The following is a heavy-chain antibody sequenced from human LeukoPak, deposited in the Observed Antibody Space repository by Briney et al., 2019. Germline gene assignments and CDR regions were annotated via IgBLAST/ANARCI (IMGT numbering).Heavy chain of an antibody. J-gene: IGHJ5*02. V-gene: IGHV3-23*01. CDR2: ISGSGGST. D-gene: IGHD6-13*01. CDR3: AREGEYSSSYNWFDP. CDR1: GFTFSSYG. Sequence: GSLRLSCAASGFTFSSYGMSWVRQAPGKGLEWVSAISGSGGSTYYADSVKGRFTISRDNSKNTLYLQMNSLRAEDTAVYYCAREGEYSSSYNWFDPWGQGTLVTVSS.